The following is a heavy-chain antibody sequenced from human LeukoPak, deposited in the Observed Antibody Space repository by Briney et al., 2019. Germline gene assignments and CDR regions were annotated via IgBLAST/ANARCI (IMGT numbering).Heavy chain of an antibody. Sequence: GGSLRLSCAASGFTFSSYDMNWVRQAPGKGLEWVSYISSSGSTIYYADSVEGRFTISRDNAKNSLYLQMNSLRAEDTAVYYCARVPQYYYDSSGYYYPGYWGQGTLVTVSS. V-gene: IGHV3-48*03. J-gene: IGHJ4*02. CDR1: GFTFSSYD. D-gene: IGHD3-22*01. CDR2: ISSSGSTI. CDR3: ARVPQYYYDSSGYYYPGY.